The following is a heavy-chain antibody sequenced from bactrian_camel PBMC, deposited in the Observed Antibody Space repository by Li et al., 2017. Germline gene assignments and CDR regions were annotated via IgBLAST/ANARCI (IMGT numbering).Heavy chain of an antibody. CDR3: AAAPYVGGSGYCYAHLVTEYNY. CDR1: GATYDYC. Sequence: QVQLVESGGGSVQAGGSLRLSCIASGATYDYCLGWFRQAPGKEREQVAVFDNDGAAIYADSVKGRFSLSQDHATNTLYLQMNSLKPEDTAMYYCAAAPYVGGSGYCYAHLVTEYNYSGQGTQVTVS. V-gene: IGHV3S53*01. J-gene: IGHJ4*01. D-gene: IGHD1*01. CDR2: FDNDGAA.